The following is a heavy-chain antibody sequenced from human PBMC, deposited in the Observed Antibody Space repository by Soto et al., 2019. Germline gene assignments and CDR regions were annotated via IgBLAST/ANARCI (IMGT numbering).Heavy chain of an antibody. V-gene: IGHV4-4*02. D-gene: IGHD3-10*01. J-gene: IGHJ5*02. CDR3: ARLTYYYGSGSS. Sequence: PSETLSLTCAVSGGSISSSNWWSWVRQPPGKGLEWIGEINHSGSTNYNPSLKSRVTISVDTSKNQFSLKLSSVTAADTAVYYCARLTYYYGSGSSWGQGTLVTVSS. CDR1: GGSISSSNW. CDR2: INHSGST.